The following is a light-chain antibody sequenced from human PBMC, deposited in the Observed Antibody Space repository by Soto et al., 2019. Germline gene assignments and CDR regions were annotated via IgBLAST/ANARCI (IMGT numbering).Light chain of an antibody. CDR2: DAS. CDR3: QQYASSQWT. J-gene: IGKJ1*01. V-gene: IGKV3-20*01. CDR1: LSVVSNS. Sequence: EIVLTQSPGTLSLSPGERATLSCRASLSVVSNSLAWYQQKPGQAPRLLLYDASSRATGIPDRFSGSGSGTGFTLTISRLEPEDFAVYYCQQYASSQWTFGQGTKVEMK.